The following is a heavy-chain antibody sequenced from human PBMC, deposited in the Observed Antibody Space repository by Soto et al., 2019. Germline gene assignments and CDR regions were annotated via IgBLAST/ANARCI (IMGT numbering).Heavy chain of an antibody. CDR2: IYYTGNT. J-gene: IGHJ4*02. V-gene: IGHV4-59*01. Sequence: PSETLSLTCTVSGGSINSDYWSWIRQPPGKGLEWIGYIYYTGNTNYNPSLKSRVTISVDTSKNQFSLRLSSVTAADTAFYFCATVAGGDYVDYWGQGTLVTVSS. CDR3: ATVAGGDYVDY. D-gene: IGHD4-17*01. CDR1: GGSINSDY.